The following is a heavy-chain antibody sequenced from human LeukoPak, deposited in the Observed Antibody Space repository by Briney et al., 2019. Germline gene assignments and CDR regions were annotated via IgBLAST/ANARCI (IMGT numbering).Heavy chain of an antibody. CDR2: ISSSGGTT. J-gene: IGHJ4*02. D-gene: IGHD1-26*01. CDR1: GFTFSNSA. V-gene: IGHV3-23*01. CDR3: AKDFVGVLPETFDH. Sequence: GGSLRLSCAASGFTFSNSAMGWVRQAPGKGLEWVAGISSSGGTTYYAASVRGRFTISRDNSRNTLDLQMDSLRAEDTAIYFCAKDFVGVLPETFDHWGQGTLVTVSS.